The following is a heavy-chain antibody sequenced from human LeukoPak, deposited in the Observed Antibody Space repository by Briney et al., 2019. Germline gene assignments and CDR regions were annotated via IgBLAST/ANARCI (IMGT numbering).Heavy chain of an antibody. CDR1: GFTFSRFG. CDR2: IHFDEILK. D-gene: IGHD3-10*01. Sequence: KTGGSLRLPCEASGFTFSRFGMNWVRQAPAKELQWVAFIHFDEILKCYLGSVKGRFATSRDNSKNTVYLQMNSLRVEDTAVYYCAKDQGVVGSYDAWGQGTLVTVSS. V-gene: IGHV3-30*02. J-gene: IGHJ5*02. CDR3: AKDQGVVGSYDA.